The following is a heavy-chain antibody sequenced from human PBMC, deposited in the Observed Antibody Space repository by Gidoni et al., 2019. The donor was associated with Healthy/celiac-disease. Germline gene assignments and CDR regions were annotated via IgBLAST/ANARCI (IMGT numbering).Heavy chain of an antibody. D-gene: IGHD3-22*01. J-gene: IGHJ4*02. Sequence: QVQLQESGPGLVKPSETLSLTCTVSGGSISSYYWSWIRQPPGKGLEWIGYIYYSGSTNYNPSLKSRVTISVDTSKNQFSLKLSSVTAADTAVYYCARLGYYDSSEVYWGQGTLVTVSS. CDR2: IYYSGST. CDR1: GGSISSYY. V-gene: IGHV4-59*08. CDR3: ARLGYYDSSEVY.